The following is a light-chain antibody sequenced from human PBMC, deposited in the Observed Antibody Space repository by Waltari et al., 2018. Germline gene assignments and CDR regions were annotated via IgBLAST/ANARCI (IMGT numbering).Light chain of an antibody. V-gene: IGKV1-5*01. CDR1: QNIRDW. CDR2: GAS. Sequence: DVQMTQSPSTLSASVGDRVTITCRASQNIRDWLAWYQQRPGKAPRLLIYGASTLKTGVPARFSGSGSGTEFTLTINSLQPDDFATYYCQQYNGYFTWTFGQGTKVEIK. CDR3: QQYNGYFTWT. J-gene: IGKJ1*01.